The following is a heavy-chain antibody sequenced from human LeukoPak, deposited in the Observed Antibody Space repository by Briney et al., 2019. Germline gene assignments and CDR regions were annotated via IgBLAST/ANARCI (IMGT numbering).Heavy chain of an antibody. CDR2: ISGSGGST. Sequence: GGSLRLSCAASEFTFSSYAMSWVRQAPGKGLEWVSAISGSGGSTYYADSVEGRFTISRDNSKNTLYLQMNSLRAEDTAVYYCAKGPRYSGSYPPDYWGQGTLVTVSS. J-gene: IGHJ4*02. V-gene: IGHV3-23*01. CDR3: AKGPRYSGSYPPDY. CDR1: EFTFSSYA. D-gene: IGHD1-26*01.